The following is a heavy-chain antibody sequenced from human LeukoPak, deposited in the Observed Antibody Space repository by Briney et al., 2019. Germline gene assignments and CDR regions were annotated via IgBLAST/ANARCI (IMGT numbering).Heavy chain of an antibody. CDR3: ARAHGDETYYYYGMDV. V-gene: IGHV4-31*03. D-gene: IGHD4-17*01. CDR1: GGSISSGGYY. CDR2: IYYSGST. Sequence: PSETLSLTCTVSGGSISSGGYYWSWIRQHPGKGLEWIGYIYYSGSTYYNPSLKSRVTISVDTSKNQFSLKLSSVTAADTAVYYCARAHGDETYYYYGMDVWGQGTTVTVSS. J-gene: IGHJ6*02.